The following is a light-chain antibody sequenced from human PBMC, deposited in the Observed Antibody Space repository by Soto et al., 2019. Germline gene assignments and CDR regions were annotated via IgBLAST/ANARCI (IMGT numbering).Light chain of an antibody. CDR3: QQYNNWPLT. J-gene: IGKJ4*01. V-gene: IGKV3-15*01. CDR2: GAS. CDR1: QSVNSN. Sequence: EIVLTQSPATLSVSPGERATLSCRASQSVNSNLAWYQQKPGQAPRHLIYGASTRATGIPARFSGSGSGTEFTLTISSLQSEDFAIYYCQQYNNWPLTFGGGTKV.